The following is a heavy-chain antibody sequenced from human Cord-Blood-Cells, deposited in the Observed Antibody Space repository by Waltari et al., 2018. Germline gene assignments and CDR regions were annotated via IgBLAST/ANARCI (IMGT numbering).Heavy chain of an antibody. CDR2: IYYSGST. V-gene: IGHV4-59*08. Sequence: QVQLQESGPGRVQPSETLSLTCTVSGGPISSYYWSWIRQPPGTGLEWIGYIYYSGSTNYNPSLKSRVTISVDTSKNQFSLKLSSVTAADTAVYYCARQRNGDYVFDYWGQGTLVTVSS. D-gene: IGHD4-17*01. J-gene: IGHJ4*02. CDR1: GGPISSYY. CDR3: ARQRNGDYVFDY.